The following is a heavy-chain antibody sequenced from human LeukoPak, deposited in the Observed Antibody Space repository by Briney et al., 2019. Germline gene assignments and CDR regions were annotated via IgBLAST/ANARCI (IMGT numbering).Heavy chain of an antibody. CDR1: GFTFSSYW. J-gene: IGHJ4*02. D-gene: IGHD6-19*01. V-gene: IGHV3-7*01. Sequence: GGSLRLSCAASGFTFSSYWMSWVRQAPGKGLEWVANIKRDGSEKYYVDSVKGRFTISRDNAKNSLYLQMNSLRAEDTAVYYCARERDSSAGYFDYWGQGTLVTVSS. CDR3: ARERDSSAGYFDY. CDR2: IKRDGSEK.